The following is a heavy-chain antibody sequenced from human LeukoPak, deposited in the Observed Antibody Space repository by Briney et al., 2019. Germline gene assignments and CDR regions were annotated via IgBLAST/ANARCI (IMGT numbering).Heavy chain of an antibody. D-gene: IGHD6-19*01. CDR1: GFTFSSHG. CDR3: AKDLNGSGFGY. J-gene: IGHJ4*02. CDR2: IWYDGSNK. Sequence: GSSLRLSCASCGFTFSSHGMHWVRQAPGKGLEWVAVIWYDGSNKYYADSVKGRFAISRDNSKNTLYIEMNSLRAEDTAVYYWAKDLNGSGFGYWGTGALVTVA. V-gene: IGHV3-33*06.